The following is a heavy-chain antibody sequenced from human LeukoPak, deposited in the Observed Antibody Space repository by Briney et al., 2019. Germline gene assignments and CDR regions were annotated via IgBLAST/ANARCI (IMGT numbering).Heavy chain of an antibody. J-gene: IGHJ6*02. CDR3: ARGVPYYYGSGSSQYYYGMDV. CDR1: GFTFSSYS. V-gene: IGHV3-21*01. D-gene: IGHD3-10*01. CDR2: ISSSSSYI. Sequence: GGSLRLSCAASGFTFSSYSMNWVRQAPGKGLESVSSISSSSSYIYYADSVKGRFTISRDNAKNSLYLQMNSLRAEDTAVYYCARGVPYYYGSGSSQYYYGMDVWGQGTTVTVSS.